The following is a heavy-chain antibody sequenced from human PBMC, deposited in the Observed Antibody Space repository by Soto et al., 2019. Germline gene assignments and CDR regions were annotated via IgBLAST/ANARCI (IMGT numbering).Heavy chain of an antibody. D-gene: IGHD5-18*01. CDR1: GGTFSSYA. Sequence: QVQLVQSGAEVKKPGSSVKVSCKASGGTFSSYALSWVRQATGQGLEWMGGIIPIFGTANYAQKFQGRVTITADESTSTAYMELSSLRSEDTAVYYGARGDQLGGMDVWGQGTTGTFSS. V-gene: IGHV1-69*01. CDR2: IIPIFGTA. J-gene: IGHJ6*02. CDR3: ARGDQLGGMDV.